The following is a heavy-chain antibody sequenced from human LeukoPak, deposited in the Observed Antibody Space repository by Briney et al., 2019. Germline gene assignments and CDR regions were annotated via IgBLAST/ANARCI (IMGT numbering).Heavy chain of an antibody. CDR3: ARVRGEVPAARWYYFDY. CDR1: GYTFTSYD. V-gene: IGHV1-8*01. J-gene: IGHJ4*02. CDR2: MNPNSGNT. D-gene: IGHD2-2*01. Sequence: ASVKVSCKASGYTFTSYDINWVRQATGQGLEWMGWMNPNSGNTGYAQKFQGRVTMTRNTSISTAYMELSSLRSEDTAVYYCARVRGEVPAARWYYFDYWGQGALVTVSS.